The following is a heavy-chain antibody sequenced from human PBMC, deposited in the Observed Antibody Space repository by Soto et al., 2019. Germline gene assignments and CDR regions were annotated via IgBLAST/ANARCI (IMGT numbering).Heavy chain of an antibody. CDR1: EFDFSGYS. J-gene: IGHJ4*02. V-gene: IGHV3-48*01. CDR3: ARDLRSQPYYFDY. Sequence: GGSLRLSCAASEFDFSGYSMNWVRQAPGKGLEWVSYISSSSSTIYYADSVKGRFTISRDNAKNSLYLQMNSLRAEDTAVYYCARDLRSQPYYFDYWGQGTLVTVSS. D-gene: IGHD3-10*01. CDR2: ISSSSSTI.